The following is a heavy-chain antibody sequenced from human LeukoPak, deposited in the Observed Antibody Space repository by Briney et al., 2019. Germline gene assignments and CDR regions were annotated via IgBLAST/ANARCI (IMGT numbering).Heavy chain of an antibody. CDR3: AKGRGYSTLYYYYGMDV. CDR2: ISWNSGSI. CDR1: GFTFDDYA. V-gene: IGHV3-9*03. J-gene: IGHJ6*02. D-gene: IGHD5-18*01. Sequence: GGSLRLSCAASGFTFDDYAMHWVRQAPGKGLEWVSGISWNSGSIGYADSVKGRFTISRDNAKNSLYLQMNSLRAEDMALYYCAKGRGYSTLYYYYGMDVWGQGTTVTVSS.